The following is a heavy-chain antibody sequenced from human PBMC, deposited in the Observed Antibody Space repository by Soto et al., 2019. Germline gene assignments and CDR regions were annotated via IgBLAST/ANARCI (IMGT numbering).Heavy chain of an antibody. CDR3: ARSSPYFDY. V-gene: IGHV3-48*03. Sequence: GGSLRLSCAASGFTFSSYEMNWVRQAPGKGLEWVSYISSSGSTIYYADSVKGRFTISRDNAKNSLYLQMNSLRAEDTAVYYCARSSPYFDYWGQGTLVTVSS. CDR2: ISSSGSTI. CDR1: GFTFSSYE. J-gene: IGHJ4*02.